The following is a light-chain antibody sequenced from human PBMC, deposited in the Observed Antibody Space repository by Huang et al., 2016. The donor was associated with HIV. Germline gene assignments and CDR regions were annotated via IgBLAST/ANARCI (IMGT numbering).Light chain of an antibody. CDR3: QQRSSWYT. V-gene: IGKV3-11*01. J-gene: IGKJ2*01. CDR2: DAS. Sequence: EIVLTQSPATLSLSPGESATLSRRASQSVSTYLAWYQQKPGQAPRRLIYDASNRATGIPARFSGSGSGTDFTLTISSLEPEDFAIYYCQQRSSWYTFGQGTKLEIK. CDR1: QSVSTY.